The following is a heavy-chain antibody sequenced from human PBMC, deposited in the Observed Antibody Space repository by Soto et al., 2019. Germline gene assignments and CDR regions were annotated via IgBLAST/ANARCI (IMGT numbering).Heavy chain of an antibody. D-gene: IGHD2-21*02. Sequence: QVQLQESGPGLVKPSQTLSLTCTVSGGSISSGDYYWSWIRQPPGKGLEWIGYIYKSGSTYYNPSLKSRVTISVDTSKNQFSLKLSSVTAADTAVYYCAREVNRVGDSDAFDIWGQGTMVTVSS. CDR2: IYKSGST. V-gene: IGHV4-30-4*01. J-gene: IGHJ3*02. CDR3: AREVNRVGDSDAFDI. CDR1: GGSISSGDYY.